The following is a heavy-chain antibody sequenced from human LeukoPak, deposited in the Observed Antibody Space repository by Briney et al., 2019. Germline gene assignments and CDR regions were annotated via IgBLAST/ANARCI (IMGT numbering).Heavy chain of an antibody. D-gene: IGHD6-19*01. CDR1: GFTFSRDS. CDR2: INGGGSPI. J-gene: IGHJ4*02. V-gene: IGHV3-48*01. CDR3: ARLYSSRTPYYFDY. Sequence: GGSLRLSRAASGFTFSRDSMNWVRQTPGKGLEWVSYINGGGSPIYYADSVRGRFTISRDNVKNSLYLQMNSLRAEDTAVYYCARLYSSRTPYYFDYWGQGTVVTVSS.